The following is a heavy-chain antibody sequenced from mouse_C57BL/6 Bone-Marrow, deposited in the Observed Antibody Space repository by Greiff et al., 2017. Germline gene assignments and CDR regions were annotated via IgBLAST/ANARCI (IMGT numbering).Heavy chain of an antibody. D-gene: IGHD2-10*02. Sequence: VKLQQSGAELARPGASVKLSCQASGYTFTSYGISWVKQRTGQGLEWIGEISPRSGNTYYNEKFKGKSTLTAAKSSSTAYMDLRILTSEDSAVYFCAYGNYENAMDYWCQGTSVTVSS. V-gene: IGHV1-81*01. CDR1: GYTFTSYG. CDR3: AYGNYENAMDY. CDR2: ISPRSGNT. J-gene: IGHJ4*01.